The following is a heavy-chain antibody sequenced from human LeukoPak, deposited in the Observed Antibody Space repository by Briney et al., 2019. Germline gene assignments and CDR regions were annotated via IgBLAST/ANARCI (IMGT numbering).Heavy chain of an antibody. J-gene: IGHJ6*02. CDR1: GFTFSSYA. Sequence: GRSLRLSCAASGFTFSSYAMHWVRQAPGKGLEWVAVISYDGSNKYYADSVKGRFTISRDNSKNTLYLQMNSLRAEDTAVYYCARDIHYDILTGYWWAYYYYGMDVWGQGTTVTVSS. D-gene: IGHD3-9*01. V-gene: IGHV3-30*04. CDR2: ISYDGSNK. CDR3: ARDIHYDILTGYWWAYYYYGMDV.